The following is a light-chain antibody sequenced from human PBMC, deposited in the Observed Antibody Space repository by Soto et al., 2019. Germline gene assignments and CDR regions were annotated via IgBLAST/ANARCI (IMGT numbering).Light chain of an antibody. CDR1: SSDVAAYNF. J-gene: IGLJ1*01. V-gene: IGLV2-14*01. CDR2: DVS. CDR3: SSYTSGGNYV. Sequence: HSALTQPAFLSGSPGQSVAISCTGTSSDVAAYNFVSWYQQHPGKAPKLMVFDVSNRPSGVSNRFSGSKSDNTASLTISGLQAEDEADYYCSSYTSGGNYVFGTGTKLTVL.